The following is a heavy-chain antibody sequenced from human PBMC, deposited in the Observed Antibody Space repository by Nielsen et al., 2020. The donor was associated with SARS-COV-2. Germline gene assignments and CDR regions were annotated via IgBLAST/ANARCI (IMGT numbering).Heavy chain of an antibody. J-gene: IGHJ6*02. CDR1: GFTFSGSA. V-gene: IGHV3-73*01. CDR2: IRSYANDYAT. CDR3: AKGDTAMVPASYYGMDV. D-gene: IGHD5-18*01. Sequence: GESLKISCVASGFTFSGSAMHWVRQASGKGLEWIGRIRSYANDYATAYAASVIGRFTISRDNSKNTLYLQMNSLRAEDTAVYYCAKGDTAMVPASYYGMDVWGQGTTVTVSS.